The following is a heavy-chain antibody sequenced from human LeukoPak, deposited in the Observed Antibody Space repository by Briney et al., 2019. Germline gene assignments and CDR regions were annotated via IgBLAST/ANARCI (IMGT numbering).Heavy chain of an antibody. J-gene: IGHJ4*02. CDR2: IRYDGSNK. D-gene: IGHD6-13*01. CDR3: ATIAAAGTPYFDY. V-gene: IGHV3-30*02. CDR1: GFTFSSYG. Sequence: PGGSLRLSCAASGFTFSSYGMHWVRQAPGKGLEWVAFIRYDGSNKYYADSVKGRFTISRDNSKNTLYLQMNSLRAEDTAVYYCATIAAAGTPYFDYWGQGTLVTVSS.